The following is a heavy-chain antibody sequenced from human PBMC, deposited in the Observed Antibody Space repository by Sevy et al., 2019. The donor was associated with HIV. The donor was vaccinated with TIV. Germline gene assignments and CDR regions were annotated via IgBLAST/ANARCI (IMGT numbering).Heavy chain of an antibody. J-gene: IGHJ4*02. CDR1: GLPFSVYE. CDR3: ARDLPPSATTVAHFDY. V-gene: IGHV3-48*03. Sequence: GGSWGLSFAPSGLPFSVYEWNWFGKAPGKGLGWVSYISISGPTISYSDFVGGRFSISRDNARNSLYLQMNSLRAEDTAVYYCARDLPPSATTVAHFDYWGQGTLVTVSS. D-gene: IGHD4-17*01. CDR2: ISISGPTI.